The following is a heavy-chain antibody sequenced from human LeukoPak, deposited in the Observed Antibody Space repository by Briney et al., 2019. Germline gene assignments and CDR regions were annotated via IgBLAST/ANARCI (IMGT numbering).Heavy chain of an antibody. J-gene: IGHJ6*03. CDR3: ARGRITVFGVVTTPSYYYYYMDV. D-gene: IGHD3-3*01. CDR1: GGSFSNFY. V-gene: IGHV4-34*01. Sequence: SETLSLTCAVYGGSFSNFYWVWIRQPPGKGLEWIGEISPSGDTKYNPSLKSRVTMSLDTSNNHSSLRLSSATAADTAVYYCARGRITVFGVVTTPSYYYYYMDVWANGTTVAVSS. CDR2: ISPSGDT.